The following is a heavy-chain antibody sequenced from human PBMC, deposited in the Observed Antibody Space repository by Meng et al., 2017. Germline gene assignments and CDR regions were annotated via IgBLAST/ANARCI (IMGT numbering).Heavy chain of an antibody. Sequence: GESLKISCAGSGITLSSNYMNWVRQAPGKGLEWVSVIHSGGRTDYIDSVRGRFTISRDNSKNTVYLQMNSLRAEDTAVYYCARYESLWIPLDYWGQGTLVTVSS. J-gene: IGHJ4*02. CDR3: ARYESLWIPLDY. CDR1: GITLSSNY. V-gene: IGHV3-66*02. D-gene: IGHD5-18*01. CDR2: IHSGGRT.